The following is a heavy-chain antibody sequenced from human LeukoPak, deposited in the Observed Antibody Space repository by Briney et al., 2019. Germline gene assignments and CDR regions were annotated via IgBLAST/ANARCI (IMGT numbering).Heavy chain of an antibody. CDR3: ATSSNAPGNH. J-gene: IGHJ5*02. CDR1: GFSLSGYY. CDR2: IKEDGSAQ. V-gene: IGHV3-7*01. Sequence: PGRSLRLSCAASGFSLSGYYMSWVRQAPGKGLEWVANIKEDGSAQYYVGSVKGRFTISRDNAKNSLSLQMNSLRAEDTAVYYCATSSNAPGNHWGQGTLVTVSS. D-gene: IGHD2-2*01.